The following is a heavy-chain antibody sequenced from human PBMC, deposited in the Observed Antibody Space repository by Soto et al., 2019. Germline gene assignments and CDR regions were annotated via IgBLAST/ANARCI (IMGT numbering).Heavy chain of an antibody. J-gene: IGHJ4*02. CDR3: ARFKSTYYYDSSGYYFDY. Sequence: QVQLQESGPGLVKPSETLSLTCTVSGGSISSYYWSWIRQPPGKGLEWIGYIYYSGSTNYNPSLKSRVTLSVDTSKNQFSLKLSSVTAADTAVYYCARFKSTYYYDSSGYYFDYWGQGTLVTVSS. D-gene: IGHD3-22*01. V-gene: IGHV4-59*01. CDR1: GGSISSYY. CDR2: IYYSGST.